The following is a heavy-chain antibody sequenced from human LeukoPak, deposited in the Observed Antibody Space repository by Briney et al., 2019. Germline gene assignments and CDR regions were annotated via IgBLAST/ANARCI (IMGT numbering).Heavy chain of an antibody. CDR3: ARDLRYSGYDYPFDY. CDR1: GFTFSSYS. V-gene: IGHV3-48*01. Sequence: GGSLRLSCAASGFTFSSYSMNWVRQAPGKGLEWVSYISSSSSTIYYADSVKGRFTISRDNAKNSLYLQMNSLRAEDTAVYYCARDLRYSGYDYPFDYWGQGTLVTVSS. CDR2: ISSSSSTI. J-gene: IGHJ4*02. D-gene: IGHD5-12*01.